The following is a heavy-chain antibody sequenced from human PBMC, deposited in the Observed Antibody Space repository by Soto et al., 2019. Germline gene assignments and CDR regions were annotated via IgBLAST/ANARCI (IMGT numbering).Heavy chain of an antibody. V-gene: IGHV4-30-4*01. CDR2: IYYSGST. D-gene: IGHD3-9*01. CDR1: GGSSSSGAYY. Sequence: SETLSLTCTVSGGSSSSGAYYWSWIRQPPGKGLEWIGYIYYSGSTYYNPSLKSRVTISVDTSKNQFSLKPRSVTAADTAVYYCARDKIGDILTGPLNWFDPWGQGTLVTVSS. CDR3: ARDKIGDILTGPLNWFDP. J-gene: IGHJ5*02.